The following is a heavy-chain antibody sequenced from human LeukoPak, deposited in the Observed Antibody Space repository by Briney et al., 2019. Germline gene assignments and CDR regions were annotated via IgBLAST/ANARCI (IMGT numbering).Heavy chain of an antibody. CDR1: GGSISSYY. J-gene: IGHJ3*02. CDR3: ARDGPLTTGAFDI. D-gene: IGHD1-14*01. Sequence: PSETLSLTXTVSGGSISSYYWSWLRQPPGKGLEWIGYIYYSGSTNYNPSLKSRVTISVDTSKNQFSLKLSSVTAADTAVYYCARDGPLTTGAFDIWGQGTMVTVSS. V-gene: IGHV4-59*01. CDR2: IYYSGST.